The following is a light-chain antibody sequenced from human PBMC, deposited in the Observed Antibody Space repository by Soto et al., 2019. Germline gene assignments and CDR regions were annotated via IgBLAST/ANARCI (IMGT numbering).Light chain of an antibody. Sequence: EIVLTQSPATLSLSPGERATLSCRASQSVSSYLAWYQQKPGQAPRLLIYDASNRAPGIPARFSGSGSGTDFTLTISSLEPEDFAVYYCQQRQYWPPITFGQGTRLE. CDR3: QQRQYWPPIT. CDR2: DAS. J-gene: IGKJ5*01. CDR1: QSVSSY. V-gene: IGKV3-11*01.